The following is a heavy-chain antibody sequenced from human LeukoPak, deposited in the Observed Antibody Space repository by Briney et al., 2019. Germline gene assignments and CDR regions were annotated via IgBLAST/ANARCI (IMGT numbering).Heavy chain of an antibody. V-gene: IGHV1-2*02. CDR1: GYTFTGYY. J-gene: IGHJ6*03. D-gene: IGHD5-12*01. CDR3: ARGTVATAYYYYYMDV. Sequence: ASVKVSCKASGYTFTGYYMHWVRQAPGQGLERMGWINPNSGGTNYAQKFQGRVTMTRDTSISTAYMELSRLRSDDTAVYYCARGTVATAYYYYYMDVWGKGTTVTVSS. CDR2: INPNSGGT.